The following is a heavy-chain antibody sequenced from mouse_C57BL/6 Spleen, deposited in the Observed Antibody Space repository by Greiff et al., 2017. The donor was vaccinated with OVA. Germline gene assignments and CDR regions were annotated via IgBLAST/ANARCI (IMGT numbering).Heavy chain of an antibody. CDR1: GYTFTDYY. D-gene: IGHD3-3*01. CDR2: INPYNGGT. CDR3: ARSRASYAMDY. V-gene: IGHV1-19*01. Sequence: EVQLQQSGPVLVKPGASVKMSCKASGYTFTDYYMNWVKQSHGKSLEWIGVINPYNGGTSYNQKFKGKATLTVDKSSSTAYMELNSLTSEDSAVYYCARSRASYAMDYWGQGTSVTVSS. J-gene: IGHJ4*01.